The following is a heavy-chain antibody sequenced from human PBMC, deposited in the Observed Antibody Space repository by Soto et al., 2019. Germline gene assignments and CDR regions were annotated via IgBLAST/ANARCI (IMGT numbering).Heavy chain of an antibody. CDR2: ISGSGGST. D-gene: IGHD6-19*01. V-gene: IGHV3-23*01. Sequence: EVQLLESGGGLVQPGGSLRLSCAASGFTFSSYAMSWVRQAPGKGLEWVSAISGSGGSTYYADSVKGRFTISRDNSKNTLYLQMNSLRAEDTAVYYRAKDLGYSSGWDDYWGQGTLVTVSS. CDR1: GFTFSSYA. CDR3: AKDLGYSSGWDDY. J-gene: IGHJ4*02.